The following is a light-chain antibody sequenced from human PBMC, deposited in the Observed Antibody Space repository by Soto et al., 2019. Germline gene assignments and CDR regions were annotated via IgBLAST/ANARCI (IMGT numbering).Light chain of an antibody. J-gene: IGKJ1*01. CDR3: QQYNNWPRT. CDR1: ESVSNI. CDR2: GSS. Sequence: ENVLTQSPGTLSLSPGERATLSFRSSESVSNIYVAWYHHIPGQTPRLLIYGSSNRATGIPDRFSGSGSGTEFTLTISSLQSEDFAVYYCQQYNNWPRTFGQGTKVDIK. V-gene: IGKV3D-15*01.